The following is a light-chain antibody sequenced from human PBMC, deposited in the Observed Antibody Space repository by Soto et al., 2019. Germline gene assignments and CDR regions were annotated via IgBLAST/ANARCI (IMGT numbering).Light chain of an antibody. V-gene: IGKV3-15*01. J-gene: IGKJ3*01. CDR1: QSVSTK. Sequence: EIVMTQSPATLSVSPGERATLSCRASQSVSTKLAWYRQKPGQAPRLLIYGASSRATGIPARFSGSGSGTDFPLTINSLQSEDFAVYYCQQYKNWPHFTFGPGTTVDIK. CDR3: QQYKNWPHFT. CDR2: GAS.